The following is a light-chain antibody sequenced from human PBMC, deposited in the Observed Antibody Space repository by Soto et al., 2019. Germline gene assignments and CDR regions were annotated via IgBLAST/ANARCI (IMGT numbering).Light chain of an antibody. CDR3: QQHGSWGIT. CDR2: AAS. J-gene: IGKJ5*01. V-gene: IGKV3-20*01. Sequence: EIVMTQSPATLSVSPGERATLSCRASQSVSSNLAWYQQKPGQAPRLLMYAASSRAAGIPDRFSGSGSGTDFTLTISRLEPEDFAVYYCQQHGSWGITFGPGTRLEIK. CDR1: QSVSSN.